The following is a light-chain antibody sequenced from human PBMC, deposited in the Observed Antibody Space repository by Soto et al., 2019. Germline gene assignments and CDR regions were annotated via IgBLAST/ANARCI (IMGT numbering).Light chain of an antibody. CDR3: QQSKSFPWT. CDR2: TAS. J-gene: IGKJ1*01. V-gene: IGKV1-12*01. Sequence: DIQMTQSPSSVSASVGDRVTITCRASQSISTWLAWYQQKPGTAPNXLIFTASYLQSGVPSRFSGSGSGTDLTITINGLKPEDCETYDCQQSKSFPWTFGQGTKVDIK. CDR1: QSISTW.